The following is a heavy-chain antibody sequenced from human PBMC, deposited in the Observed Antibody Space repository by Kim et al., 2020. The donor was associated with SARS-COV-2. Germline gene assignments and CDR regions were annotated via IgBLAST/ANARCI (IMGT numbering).Heavy chain of an antibody. CDR2: IYPGDSDT. Sequence: GESLKISCKGSGYSFTSYWIGWVRQMPGKGLEWMGIIYPGDSDTRYSPSFQGQVTISADKSISTAYLQWSSLKASDTAMYYCARFDTPPRTDEIVVVITGWFDPWGQGTLVTVSS. D-gene: IGHD3-22*01. J-gene: IGHJ5*02. CDR1: GYSFTSYW. CDR3: ARFDTPPRTDEIVVVITGWFDP. V-gene: IGHV5-51*01.